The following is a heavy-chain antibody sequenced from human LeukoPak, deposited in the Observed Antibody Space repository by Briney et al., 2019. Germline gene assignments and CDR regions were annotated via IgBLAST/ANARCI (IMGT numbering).Heavy chain of an antibody. CDR1: GYTFTGYY. J-gene: IGHJ4*02. CDR2: INPNSGGT. CDR3: ARARIEDDFWSGYSY. V-gene: IGHV1-2*02. Sequence: ASVKVSCKASGYTFTGYYMHWVRQAPGQGLEWMGWINPNSGGTNYAQKFQGRVTMTRDTSISTAYMELSRLRSDDTAVYYCARARIEDDFWSGYSYWGQGTLVTVSS. D-gene: IGHD3-3*01.